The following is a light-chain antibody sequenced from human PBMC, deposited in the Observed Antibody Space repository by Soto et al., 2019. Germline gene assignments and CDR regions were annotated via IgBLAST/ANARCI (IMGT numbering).Light chain of an antibody. V-gene: IGKV1-5*01. CDR3: QHYNSYSEA. CDR1: QTISKW. Sequence: IQLTKSPATLSSSLGDRVTITCLASQTISKWLAWYQQKPGKAPNLLIYDGSTLESGVPSRVSGSGSGTEFTLTISSLKPDDFETYYCQHYNSYSEAFGQGTKVDIK. CDR2: DGS. J-gene: IGKJ1*01.